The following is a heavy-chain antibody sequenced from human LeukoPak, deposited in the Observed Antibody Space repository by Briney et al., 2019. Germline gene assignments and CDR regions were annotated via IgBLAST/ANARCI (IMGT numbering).Heavy chain of an antibody. CDR3: ARHATYYYDSSGYPYYYYYYMDV. CDR1: GGSFSGYY. D-gene: IGHD3-22*01. J-gene: IGHJ6*03. V-gene: IGHV4-34*01. Sequence: SETLSLTCAVHGGSFSGYYWSWIRQPPGKGLEWIGEINHSGSTNYNPSLKSRVTISVDTSKNQFSLKLSSVTAADTAVYYCARHATYYYDSSGYPYYYYYYMDVWGKGTTVTISS. CDR2: INHSGST.